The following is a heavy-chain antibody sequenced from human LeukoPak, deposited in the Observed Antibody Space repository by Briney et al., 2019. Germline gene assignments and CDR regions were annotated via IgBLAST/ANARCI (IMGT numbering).Heavy chain of an antibody. J-gene: IGHJ5*02. CDR3: APDCSSTSCYTRFDP. D-gene: IGHD2-2*02. CDR1: GFTFSSYW. V-gene: IGHV3-7*01. Sequence: GGSLRLSCVVSGFTFSSYWMSWVRQVPGKGLKWVANIKQDGSEKYYVDSVKGRFTISRDNAKNSLYLQMNSLRAEDTAVYSCAPDCSSTSCYTRFDPWGQGTLVTVSS. CDR2: IKQDGSEK.